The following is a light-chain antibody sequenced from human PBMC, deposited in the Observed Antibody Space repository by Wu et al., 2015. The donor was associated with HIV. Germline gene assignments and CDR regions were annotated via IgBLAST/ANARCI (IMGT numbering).Light chain of an antibody. J-gene: IGKJ4*01. CDR3: QQYSSSSPKLT. Sequence: DIQMTQSPSTLSASVGDRVTITCRASQSISSWLAWYQQKPGKTPKLLLYKASILESGVPSRFSGSESGTEFTLTISSLQPDDFATYYCQQYSSSSPKLTFGGGTKVESK. CDR1: QSISSW. V-gene: IGKV1-5*03. CDR2: KAS.